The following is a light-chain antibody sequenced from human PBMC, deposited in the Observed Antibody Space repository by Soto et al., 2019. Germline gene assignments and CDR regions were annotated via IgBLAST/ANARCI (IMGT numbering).Light chain of an antibody. CDR2: GAS. CDR3: QQYNNWPQT. J-gene: IGKJ1*01. V-gene: IGKV3-15*01. CDR1: QSVSSN. Sequence: EVTMTRSPATLAGPPGSTATLPSRASQSVSSNLAWYQQKPGQAPRLLIYGASTRATGIPARFSGSGSGTEFTLTISRLQSEDFAVYYCQQYNNWPQTFGQGTKVDI.